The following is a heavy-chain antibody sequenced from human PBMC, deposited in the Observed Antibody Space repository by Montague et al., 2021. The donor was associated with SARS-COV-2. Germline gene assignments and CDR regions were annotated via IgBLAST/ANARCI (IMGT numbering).Heavy chain of an antibody. J-gene: IGHJ4*02. D-gene: IGHD3-10*01. CDR2: IYDSGST. CDR1: GGSISSSNYY. CDR3: ARGKDDITVALVVISSSSYFDS. V-gene: IGHV4-39*07. Sequence: SETLSLTCTVSGGSISSSNYYWDWIRQPPGKGLEWIGSIYDSGSTYYNPSLKSRVTISMDTSKNQFSLRLTSVTAADTAVYYCARGKDDITVALVVISSSSYFDSWSRGTPVAVSS.